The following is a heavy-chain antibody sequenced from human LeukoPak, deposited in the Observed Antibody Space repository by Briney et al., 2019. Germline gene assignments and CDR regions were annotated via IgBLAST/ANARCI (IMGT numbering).Heavy chain of an antibody. Sequence: SVKVPCKASGGTFSSCAISWVRQAPGQGLEWMGGIIPIFGTANYAQKFQGRVTITTDESASTAYMELSSLRSEDTAVYYCASVLLWLGELHYYYYMDVWGKGTTVTVSS. D-gene: IGHD3-10*01. J-gene: IGHJ6*03. CDR3: ASVLLWLGELHYYYYMDV. CDR2: IIPIFGTA. CDR1: GGTFSSCA. V-gene: IGHV1-69*05.